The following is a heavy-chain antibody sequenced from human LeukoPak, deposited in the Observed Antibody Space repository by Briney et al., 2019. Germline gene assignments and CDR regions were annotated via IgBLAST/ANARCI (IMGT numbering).Heavy chain of an antibody. CDR3: ARDFNLGVPSWDFDY. CDR2: ISSSSSYI. D-gene: IGHD1-1*01. Sequence: GGSLRLSCAASGFTFSSYSMNWVRQAPGKGLEWVSSISSSSSYIYYADSVKGRFTISRDNAKNSLYLQMNSLRAEDTAVYYCARDFNLGVPSWDFDYWGQGTLVTVSS. J-gene: IGHJ4*02. V-gene: IGHV3-21*01. CDR1: GFTFSSYS.